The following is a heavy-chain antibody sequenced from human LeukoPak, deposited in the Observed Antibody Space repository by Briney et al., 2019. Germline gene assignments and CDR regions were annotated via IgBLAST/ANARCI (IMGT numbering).Heavy chain of an antibody. CDR2: IYYSGST. CDR1: GGSISSSSYY. D-gene: IGHD1-20*01. CDR3: ARVRSNWNDWGPLNWFDP. V-gene: IGHV4-39*07. Sequence: SETLSLTCTVSGGSISSSSYYWGWIRQPPGKGLEWIGRIYYSGSTYYNPSLKSRVTISVDTSKNQFSLKLSSVTAADTAVYYCARVRSNWNDWGPLNWFDPWGQGTLVTVSS. J-gene: IGHJ5*02.